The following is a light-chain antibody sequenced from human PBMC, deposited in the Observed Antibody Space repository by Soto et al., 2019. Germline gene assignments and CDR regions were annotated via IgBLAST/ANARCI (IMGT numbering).Light chain of an antibody. J-gene: IGLJ1*01. CDR3: LLSYSGARLYV. CDR1: TGAVTSGHY. CDR2: DTS. V-gene: IGLV7-46*01. Sequence: QAVVTQEPSLTVSPGGTVTLTCASSTGAVTSGHYVYWFQQKPGQAPRTLIYDTSNKHSWTPARFSGSLLGGKAALTLSGAQPEDEAEYYCLLSYSGARLYVFGTGTKVTVL.